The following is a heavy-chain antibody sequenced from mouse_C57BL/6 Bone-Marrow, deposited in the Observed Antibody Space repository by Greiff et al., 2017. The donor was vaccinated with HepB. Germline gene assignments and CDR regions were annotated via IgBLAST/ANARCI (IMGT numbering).Heavy chain of an antibody. J-gene: IGHJ4*01. CDR3: ARDTTVVAPYAMDY. Sequence: EVQRVESGGGLVQPGGSLKLSCAASGFTFSDYGMAWVRQAPRKGPEWVAFISNLAYSTYYADTVTGRFTISRENAKNTLYLEMSSLRSEDTAMYYCARDTTVVAPYAMDYWGQGTSVTVSS. D-gene: IGHD1-1*01. CDR1: GFTFSDYG. V-gene: IGHV5-15*01. CDR2: ISNLAYST.